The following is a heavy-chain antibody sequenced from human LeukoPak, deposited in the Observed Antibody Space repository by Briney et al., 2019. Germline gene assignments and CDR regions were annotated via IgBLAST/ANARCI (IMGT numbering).Heavy chain of an antibody. J-gene: IGHJ5*02. CDR2: IIPIFSTA. Sequence: ASVKVSCKASGGTFSSYAISWVRQAPGQGLEWMGGIIPIFSTANYAQKFQGRVTITTDESTSTAYMELSSLRSEDTAVYYCARVVGDSNPRLRYNWFDPWGQGTLVTVSS. V-gene: IGHV1-69*05. CDR1: GGTFSSYA. D-gene: IGHD4-11*01. CDR3: ARVVGDSNPRLRYNWFDP.